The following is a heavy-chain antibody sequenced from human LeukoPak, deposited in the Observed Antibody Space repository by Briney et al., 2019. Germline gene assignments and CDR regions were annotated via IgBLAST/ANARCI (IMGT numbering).Heavy chain of an antibody. Sequence: SETLSLTCAVYGGSFSGYYWSWIRQPPGKGLEWIGEINHSVSTNYNPSLKSRVTISVDTSKNQFSLKLSSVTAADTAVYYCARSEGHDYGDLYYFDYWGQGTLVTVSS. V-gene: IGHV4-34*01. D-gene: IGHD4-17*01. J-gene: IGHJ4*02. CDR1: GGSFSGYY. CDR2: INHSVST. CDR3: ARSEGHDYGDLYYFDY.